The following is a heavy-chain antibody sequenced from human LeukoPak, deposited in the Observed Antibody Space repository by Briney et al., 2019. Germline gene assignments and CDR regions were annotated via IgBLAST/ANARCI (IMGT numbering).Heavy chain of an antibody. Sequence: GGSLRLSCAAPGFTFSSYWMSWVRQAPGKGLEWVANIKQDGSEKYYVDSVKGRFTISRDNAKNSLYLQMNSLRAEDTAVYYCARDSDSSGWYYYYYGMDVWGQGTTVTVSS. J-gene: IGHJ6*02. V-gene: IGHV3-7*01. CDR2: IKQDGSEK. CDR3: ARDSDSSGWYYYYYGMDV. CDR1: GFTFSSYW. D-gene: IGHD6-19*01.